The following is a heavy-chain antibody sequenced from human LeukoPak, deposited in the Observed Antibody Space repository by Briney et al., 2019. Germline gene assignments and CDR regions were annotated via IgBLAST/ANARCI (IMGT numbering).Heavy chain of an antibody. J-gene: IGHJ4*02. CDR3: ARAAMPGIAVAGPGFDY. D-gene: IGHD6-19*01. CDR2: INPNSGGT. Sequence: ASAKASCKASGYTSTGYYMHGVPPAPRQGREGGGWINPNSGGTNSAQKFQGWVTVTRATSISTAYMELSRLRSDDTAVYYGARAAMPGIAVAGPGFDYCGQGTLVTVSA. CDR1: GYTSTGYY. V-gene: IGHV1-2*04.